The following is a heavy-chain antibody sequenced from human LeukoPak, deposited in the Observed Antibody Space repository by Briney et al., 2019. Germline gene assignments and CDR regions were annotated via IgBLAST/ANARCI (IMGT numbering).Heavy chain of an antibody. D-gene: IGHD3-16*01. Sequence: PSETLSLTCTVSGASSGGYYWSWIRQLPGKGLEWIGHFYYSGSTNYNPSLKSRVTISRDTSKNQFSLKLSSVTAADTAVYYCARGIMSTVPLFDFWGQGTLVTVSS. CDR2: FYYSGST. CDR3: ARGIMSTVPLFDF. CDR1: GASSGGYY. V-gene: IGHV4-59*01. J-gene: IGHJ4*02.